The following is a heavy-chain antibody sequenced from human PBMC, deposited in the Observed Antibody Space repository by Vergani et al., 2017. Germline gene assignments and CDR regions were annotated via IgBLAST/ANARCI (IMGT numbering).Heavy chain of an antibody. V-gene: IGHV4-39*01. J-gene: IGHJ4*02. Sequence: QLQLQESGPGLVKPSETLSLTCTVSGGSISSSSYYWGWIRQPPGKGLEWIGSIYYSGSTYYNPSLKSRVTISVDTSKNQFSLKLSSVTAADTAVYYCARHQIAAAVSDYWDQGTLVTVSS. CDR1: GGSISSSSYY. D-gene: IGHD6-13*01. CDR2: IYYSGST. CDR3: ARHQIAAAVSDY.